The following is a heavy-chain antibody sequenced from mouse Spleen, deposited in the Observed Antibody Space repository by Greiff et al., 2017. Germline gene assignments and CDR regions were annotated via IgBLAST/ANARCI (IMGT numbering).Heavy chain of an antibody. CDR2: IDPNSGGT. V-gene: IGHV1-72*01. CDR1: GYTFTSYW. D-gene: IGHD2-2*01. J-gene: IGHJ4*01. CDR3: ARGGKSYGYDYYAMDY. Sequence: QVHVKQPGAELVKPGASVKLSCKASGYTFTSYWMHWVKQRPGRGLEWIGRIDPNSGGTKYNEKFKSKATLTVDKPSSTAYMQLSSLTSEDSAVYYCARGGKSYGYDYYAMDYWGQGTSVTVSS.